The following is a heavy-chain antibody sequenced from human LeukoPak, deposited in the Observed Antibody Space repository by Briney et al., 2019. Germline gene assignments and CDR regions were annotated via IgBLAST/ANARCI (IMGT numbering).Heavy chain of an antibody. D-gene: IGHD2-21*02. CDR2: ISGSGGST. J-gene: IGHJ4*02. V-gene: IGHV3-23*01. Sequence: PGGSLRLCCAASGFTFSSYAMSWVRQAPGKGLEWVSAISGSGGSTYYADSVKGRFTISRDNSKNTLYLQMNSLRAEDTAVYYCAKGDGAYCGGDCYTDYWGQGTLVTVSS. CDR1: GFTFSSYA. CDR3: AKGDGAYCGGDCYTDY.